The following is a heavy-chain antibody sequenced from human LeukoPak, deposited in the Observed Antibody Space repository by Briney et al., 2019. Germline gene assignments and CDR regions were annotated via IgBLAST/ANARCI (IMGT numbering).Heavy chain of an antibody. CDR3: ARHIRYQLLSAWFDP. CDR2: IYHSGST. Sequence: PSETLSLTCAVSGYSISSGYYWGWIRQPPGKGLEWIGSIYHSGSTYYNPSLKSRVTLSVDTSKNQFSLKLSSVTAADTAVYYCARHIRYQLLSAWFDPWGQGTLVTVSS. J-gene: IGHJ5*02. V-gene: IGHV4-38-2*01. D-gene: IGHD2-2*01. CDR1: GYSISSGYY.